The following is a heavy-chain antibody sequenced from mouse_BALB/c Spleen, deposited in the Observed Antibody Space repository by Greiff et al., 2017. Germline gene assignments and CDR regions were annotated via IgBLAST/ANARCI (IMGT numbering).Heavy chain of an antibody. D-gene: IGHD1-1*01. Sequence: VQRVESGPGLVAPSQSLSITCTVSGFSLTSYGVHWVRQPPGKGLEWLGVIWAGGSTNYNSALMSRLSISKDNSKSQVFLKMNSLQTDDTAMYYCARVYYYGSSYEDAMDYWGQGTSVTVSS. V-gene: IGHV2-9*02. CDR3: ARVYYYGSSYEDAMDY. CDR2: IWAGGST. CDR1: GFSLTSYG. J-gene: IGHJ4*01.